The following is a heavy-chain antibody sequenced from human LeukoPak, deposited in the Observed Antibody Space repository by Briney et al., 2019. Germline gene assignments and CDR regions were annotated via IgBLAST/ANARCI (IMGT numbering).Heavy chain of an antibody. CDR2: ISSSSTYI. J-gene: IGHJ2*01. Sequence: GGSLRLSCAASGFTFSRYSVNWVRQAPGKGLEWVSSISSSSTYIYYADSVKGRFTISRDDAENSVYLQMNSLRVDDTAVYYCARDGIGASGDYYWYFDLWGRGTLLTVSS. V-gene: IGHV3-21*01. D-gene: IGHD2-21*01. CDR3: ARDGIGASGDYYWYFDL. CDR1: GFTFSRYS.